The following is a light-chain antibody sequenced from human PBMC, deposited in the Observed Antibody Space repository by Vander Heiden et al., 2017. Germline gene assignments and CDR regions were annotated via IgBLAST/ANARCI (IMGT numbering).Light chain of an antibody. CDR1: ALPKQY. Sequence: SYELTQPPSVSVSPGQPARIPCSGDALPKQYAYWYQQTPGEAPVLAIYKDSEQPLGIPLRFSGSSSRTTVTLTISGVQAEDEADYYCQSADSSGTYVVFGGRTKLTVL. CDR2: KDS. V-gene: IGLV3-25*03. CDR3: QSADSSGTYVV. J-gene: IGLJ2*01.